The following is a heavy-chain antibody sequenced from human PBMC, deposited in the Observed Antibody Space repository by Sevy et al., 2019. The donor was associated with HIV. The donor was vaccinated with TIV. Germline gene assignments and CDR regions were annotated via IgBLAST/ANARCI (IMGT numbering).Heavy chain of an antibody. CDR3: ARVPERPIYDSSGWTNLDY. CDR1: GYTFTSYG. V-gene: IGHV1-18*01. CDR2: ISAYNGNT. Sequence: ASVKVSCKASGYTFTSYGISWVRQAPGQGLEWMGWISAYNGNTNYAQKLQGRVTMTTDTSTSTAYMELGSLRSDDTAVYYCARVPERPIYDSSGWTNLDYWGQGTLVTVSS. J-gene: IGHJ4*02. D-gene: IGHD3-22*01.